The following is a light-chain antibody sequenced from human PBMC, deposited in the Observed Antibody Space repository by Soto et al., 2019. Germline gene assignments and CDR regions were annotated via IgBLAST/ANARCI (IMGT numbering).Light chain of an antibody. Sequence: QSALTQPASVSGSPGQSITISCTGTSNDVGGFDYVSWYQQYPGRAPKLMIYEVTDRPSGISTRFSGSKSGNTASLTISGLQTEDEADYYCISYSSSGPHVVLGGGTQLTVL. CDR2: EVT. V-gene: IGLV2-14*01. CDR1: SNDVGGFDY. J-gene: IGLJ2*01. CDR3: ISYSSSGPHVV.